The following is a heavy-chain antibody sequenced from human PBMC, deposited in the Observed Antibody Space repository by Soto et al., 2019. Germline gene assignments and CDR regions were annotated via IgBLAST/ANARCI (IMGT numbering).Heavy chain of an antibody. D-gene: IGHD6-6*01. CDR1: GFAFSNYA. J-gene: IGHJ4*02. Sequence: GGSLRLSCAASGFAFSNYAMHWVRQAPGKGLEWVSSISTSIDATYYADSVKGRFTISRDDSKNTLYLQMNSLRAEDSAVYYCAKDRTVAARNFDYWGQGTQVTVS. CDR3: AKDRTVAARNFDY. V-gene: IGHV3-23*01. CDR2: ISTSIDAT.